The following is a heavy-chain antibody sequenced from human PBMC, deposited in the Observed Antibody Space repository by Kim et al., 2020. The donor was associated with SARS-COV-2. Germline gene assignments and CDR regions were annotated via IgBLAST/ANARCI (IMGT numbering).Heavy chain of an antibody. CDR3: ARDRVYDILTGYQPGGWFDP. CDR2: INAGNGNT. J-gene: IGHJ5*02. Sequence: ASVKVSCKASGYTFTSYAMHWVRQAPGQRLEWMGWINAGNGNTKYSQKFQGRVTITRDTSASTAYMELSSLRSEDTAVYYCARDRVYDILTGYQPGGWFDPWGQGTLVTVSS. V-gene: IGHV1-3*01. D-gene: IGHD3-9*01. CDR1: GYTFTSYA.